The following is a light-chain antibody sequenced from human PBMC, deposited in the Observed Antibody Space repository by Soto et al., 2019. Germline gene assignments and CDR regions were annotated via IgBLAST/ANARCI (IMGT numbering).Light chain of an antibody. J-gene: IGLJ2*01. CDR2: EVS. CDR3: SSYTTSSTLV. Sequence: QSVLTQAASVSGSPGQSITIACTGTSSDVGGYDSVSWYQYHPGKAPKLMIYEVSNRPSGVSHRFSGSKSGNTASLTISGLQPEDEADYYCSSYTTSSTLVFGGGTKVTVL. CDR1: SSDVGGYDS. V-gene: IGLV2-14*01.